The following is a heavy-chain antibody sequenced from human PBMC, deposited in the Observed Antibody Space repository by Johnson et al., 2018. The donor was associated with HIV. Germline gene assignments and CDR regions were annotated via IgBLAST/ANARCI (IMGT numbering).Heavy chain of an antibody. CDR1: GFTFSDYY. D-gene: IGHD3-9*01. J-gene: IGHJ3*02. Sequence: QMQLVESGGGLVKPGGSLRLSCAASGFTFSDYYMSWIRQAPRKGLEWLSYISSSGSTIYYADSVKGRFTISRDNAKNSLYLQMSSLRAEDTAVYYCAREGVAVRYIDDAFDIWGQGTMVTVSS. CDR3: AREGVAVRYIDDAFDI. CDR2: ISSSGSTI. V-gene: IGHV3-11*04.